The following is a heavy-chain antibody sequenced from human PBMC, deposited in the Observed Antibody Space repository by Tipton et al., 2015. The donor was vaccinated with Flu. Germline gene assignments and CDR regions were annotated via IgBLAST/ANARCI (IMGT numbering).Heavy chain of an antibody. CDR2: TYYSGST. Sequence: TLSLTCTVSGGSISSYYWSWIRQPPGKRLEWIGYTYYSGSTNYNPSLKSRVTISVDTSKNQFSLKLSSVTAADTALYYCARTYNSSSWYFYYYYGMDVWAQGTPVTVSS. J-gene: IGHJ6*02. CDR3: ARTYNSSSWYFYYYYGMDV. CDR1: GGSISSYY. D-gene: IGHD6-13*01. V-gene: IGHV4-59*01.